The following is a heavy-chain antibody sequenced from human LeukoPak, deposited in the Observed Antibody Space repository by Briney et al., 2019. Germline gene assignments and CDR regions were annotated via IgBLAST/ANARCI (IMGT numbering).Heavy chain of an antibody. CDR1: RFQFSSYA. D-gene: IGHD3-22*01. CDR3: ASEKIGSSGLDY. CDR2: ISGSGGST. Sequence: GGSLRLSCVASRFQFSSYAMSWVRQAPGKGLEWVSVISGSGGSTYYADSVKGRFTISRDNSKNTLYLQMNSLRAEDTAVYYCASEKIGSSGLDYWGQGTLVTVSS. J-gene: IGHJ4*02. V-gene: IGHV3-23*01.